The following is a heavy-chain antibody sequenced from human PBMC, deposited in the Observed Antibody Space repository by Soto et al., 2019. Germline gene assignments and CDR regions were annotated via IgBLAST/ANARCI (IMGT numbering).Heavy chain of an antibody. J-gene: IGHJ4*02. CDR1: GGTFSSYT. Sequence: QVQLVQSGAEVKKPGSSVKVSCKASGGTFSSYTISWVRQAPGQGLEWMGRIIPILGIANYAQKFQGRVTITADKSTSTAYMELSSLRSEDTAVYYCARDISLTVTTFHFDYWCQGTLVTVSS. CDR2: IIPILGIA. CDR3: ARDISLTVTTFHFDY. V-gene: IGHV1-69*08. D-gene: IGHD4-17*01.